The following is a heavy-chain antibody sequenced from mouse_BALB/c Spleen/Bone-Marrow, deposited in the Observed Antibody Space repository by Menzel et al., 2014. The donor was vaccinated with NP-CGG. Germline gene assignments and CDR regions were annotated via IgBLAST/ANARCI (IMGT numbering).Heavy chain of an antibody. CDR3: ARPLYGSSFAWFAY. CDR1: GFTFSNSY. CDR2: IIGGTGGT. Sequence: VQGVESGGEVVKPGTSVKLSCKTSGFTFSNSYISWLKLKPGQSLEWIAWIIGGTGGTTYNQKFTGKAQLTVDTSSNTAYIQLSSLTTEDSAIYYCARPLYGSSFAWFAYWGQGTLVTVSA. J-gene: IGHJ3*01. V-gene: IGHV1-77*01. D-gene: IGHD1-1*01.